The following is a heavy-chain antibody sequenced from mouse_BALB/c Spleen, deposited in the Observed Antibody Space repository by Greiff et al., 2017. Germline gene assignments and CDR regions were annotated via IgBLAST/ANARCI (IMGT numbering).Heavy chain of an antibody. CDR3: AREGYYGNYGTAWFAY. V-gene: IGHV1-4*02. Sequence: VKLQESAAELARPGASVKMSCKASGYTFTSYTMHWVKQRPGQGLEWIGYINPSSGYTEYNQKFKDKTTLTADKSSSTAYMQLSSLTSEDSAVYYCAREGYYGNYGTAWFAYWGQGTLVTVSA. D-gene: IGHD2-1*01. J-gene: IGHJ3*01. CDR2: INPSSGYT. CDR1: GYTFTSYT.